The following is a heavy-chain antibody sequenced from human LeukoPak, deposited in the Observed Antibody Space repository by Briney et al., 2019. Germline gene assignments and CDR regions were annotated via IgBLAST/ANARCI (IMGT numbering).Heavy chain of an antibody. CDR2: INPNSGDT. D-gene: IGHD2-2*01. Sequence: ASMKVSCKASGYTFTAYYMHWVRQAPGQGLEWMGWINPNSGDTNYAQKLQGRVTMTTDTSTSTAYMELRSLRSDDTAVYYCATERYCSSTSCSYFDYWGQGTLVTVSS. CDR3: ATERYCSSTSCSYFDY. CDR1: GYTFTAYY. V-gene: IGHV1-2*02. J-gene: IGHJ4*02.